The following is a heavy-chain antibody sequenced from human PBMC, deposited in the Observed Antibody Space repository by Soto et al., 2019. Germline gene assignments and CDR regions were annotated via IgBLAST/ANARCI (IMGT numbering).Heavy chain of an antibody. D-gene: IGHD4-17*01. J-gene: IGHJ4*02. CDR2: ISPYNGNT. Sequence: ASVKVSCKASGYTFTNFGINWVRQAPGLGLEWVGWISPYNGNTQTVEKLQGRVTMTTDTSTSTAYMELRSLRSDDTAVYYCARGRDYGDFYFDYWGQGTLVTVSS. CDR3: ARGRDYGDFYFDY. CDR1: GYTFTNFG. V-gene: IGHV1-18*01.